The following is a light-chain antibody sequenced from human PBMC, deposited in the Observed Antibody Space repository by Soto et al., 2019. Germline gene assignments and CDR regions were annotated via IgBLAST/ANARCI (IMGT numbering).Light chain of an antibody. CDR1: SGDIGSYNR. Sequence: SVLTQPASVSGSPGQAITISYTGTSGDIGSYNRVSWYQQHPCKAPKLIIYEVTDRPSGVSNRFSGSKSGNTASLTISGLQAEDEADYYCSSYTRSSTSYVFGTGTKVTVL. CDR3: SSYTRSSTSYV. CDR2: EVT. V-gene: IGLV2-14*01. J-gene: IGLJ1*01.